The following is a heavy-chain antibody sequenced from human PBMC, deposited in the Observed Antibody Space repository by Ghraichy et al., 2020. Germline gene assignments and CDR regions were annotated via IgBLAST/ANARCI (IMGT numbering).Heavy chain of an antibody. CDR1: GGSISSYY. J-gene: IGHJ6*02. V-gene: IGHV4-59*01. Sequence: SETLSLTCTVSGGSISSYYWSWIRQPPGKGLEWIGYIYYSGSTNYNPSLKSRVTISVDTSKNQFSLKLSSVTAADTAVYYCASVSSSWPYYYYGMDVWGQGISVTV. D-gene: IGHD6-13*01. CDR2: IYYSGST. CDR3: ASVSSSWPYYYYGMDV.